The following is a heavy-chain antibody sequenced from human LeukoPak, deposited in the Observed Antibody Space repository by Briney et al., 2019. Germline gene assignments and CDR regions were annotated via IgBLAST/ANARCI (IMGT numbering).Heavy chain of an antibody. CDR1: GFTFCSYE. Sequence: PGGSLRLSCAASGFTFCSYEMNWVRQAPGKGLEWVSYISSSGSTIYYADSVKGRFTISRDNAKNSLYLQMNSLRAEDTAVYYCARESTVTTCDYWGQGTLVTVSS. J-gene: IGHJ4*02. D-gene: IGHD4-11*01. V-gene: IGHV3-48*03. CDR3: ARESTVTTCDY. CDR2: ISSSGSTI.